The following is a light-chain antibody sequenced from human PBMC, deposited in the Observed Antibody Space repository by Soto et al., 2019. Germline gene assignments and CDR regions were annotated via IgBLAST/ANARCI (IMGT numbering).Light chain of an antibody. J-gene: IGLJ1*01. CDR1: SSDVGNYNY. CDR2: MVS. CDR3: TSPSPGSLVV. V-gene: IGLV2-14*01. Sequence: QSVLTQPASVSGSPGQSITISCTGSSSDVGNYNYVSWYQQYPGRVPKLLIYMVSNRPSGVSNRFSGSKSGNTASLTISGLQAEDEADYFFTSPSPGSLVVFGTGTKFTVL.